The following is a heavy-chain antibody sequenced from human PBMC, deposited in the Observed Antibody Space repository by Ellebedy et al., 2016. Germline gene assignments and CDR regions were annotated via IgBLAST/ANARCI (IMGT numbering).Heavy chain of an antibody. J-gene: IGHJ4*02. Sequence: GGSLRLXXAASGFTFSSYDMHWVRQATGKGLEWVSAIGTAGDTYYPGSVKGRFTISRENAKNSLYLQMNSLRAGDTAVYYCARIAYCGGDCYFFDYWGQGTLVTVSS. CDR1: GFTFSSYD. CDR2: IGTAGDT. CDR3: ARIAYCGGDCYFFDY. D-gene: IGHD2-21*01. V-gene: IGHV3-13*01.